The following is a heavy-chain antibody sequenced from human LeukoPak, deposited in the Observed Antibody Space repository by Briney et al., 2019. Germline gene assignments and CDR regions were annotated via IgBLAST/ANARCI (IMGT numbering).Heavy chain of an antibody. Sequence: GGSLSLSCAASGFSHSNYAMSWVRHAPGKGLEWVSAIRGRGGSTYYADSGKGRFTISRDNSKNTLYLQMNSLRAEDTAVYYGAKDAYGSGSYPTLFDYWGHGTLVTVSS. CDR3: AKDAYGSGSYPTLFDY. J-gene: IGHJ4*01. D-gene: IGHD3-10*01. V-gene: IGHV3-23*01. CDR2: IRGRGGST. CDR1: GFSHSNYA.